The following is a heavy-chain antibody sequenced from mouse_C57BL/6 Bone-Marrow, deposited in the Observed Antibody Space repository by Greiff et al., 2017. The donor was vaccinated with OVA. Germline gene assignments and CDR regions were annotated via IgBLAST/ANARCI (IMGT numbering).Heavy chain of an antibody. Sequence: VKLQESGAELARPGASVKLSCKASGYTFTSYGISWVKQRTGQGLEWIGEIYPRSGNTYYNEKFKGKATLTADKSSSTAYMELRSLTSEDSAVYFCARGTTVVARGFAYWGQGTLVTVSA. CDR3: ARGTTVVARGFAY. D-gene: IGHD1-1*01. CDR1: GYTFTSYG. J-gene: IGHJ3*01. V-gene: IGHV1-81*01. CDR2: IYPRSGNT.